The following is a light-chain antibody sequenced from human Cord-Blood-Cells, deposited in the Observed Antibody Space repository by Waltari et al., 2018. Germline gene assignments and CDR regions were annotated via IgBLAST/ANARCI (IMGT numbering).Light chain of an antibody. V-gene: IGKV3-20*01. CDR3: QQYGSSRT. CDR1: QSVSSSH. CDR2: GAS. J-gene: IGKJ1*01. Sequence: EIVFTQSPGTLSLSPGERATLSGRASQSVSSSHLAWYQQKPGQAPRLLIYGASSRATGIPDRFSGSGSGTDFTLTISRLEPEDFAVYYCQQYGSSRTFGQGTKVEIK.